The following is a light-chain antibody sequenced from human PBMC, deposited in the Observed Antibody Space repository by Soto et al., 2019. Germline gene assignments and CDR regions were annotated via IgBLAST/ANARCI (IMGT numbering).Light chain of an antibody. CDR2: GAS. J-gene: IGKJ5*01. V-gene: IGKV3-15*01. Sequence: EIVMPQSPATLSVYPGDRDTLSCRAGQNIHTNCARDHQIPGHALRLLCYGASAGAIRLPARVSGSGTGTEFTLTINSPQAEDCAVYYCHQYYNWTRTFGQGTRLEI. CDR3: HQYYNWTRT. CDR1: QNIHTN.